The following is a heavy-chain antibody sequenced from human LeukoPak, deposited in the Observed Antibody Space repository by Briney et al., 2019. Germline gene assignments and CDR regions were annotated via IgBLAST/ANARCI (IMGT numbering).Heavy chain of an antibody. Sequence: RAGGSLRLSCAVSGFTLRNYAMSWVRQAPGKGLEWDSAISGSGGSTYYADSVKGRFTISRDNSKNTLYLQMNSLRAEDTAVYYCAKDYYDSSGLMGGYFDYWGQGTLVTVSS. V-gene: IGHV3-23*01. CDR2: ISGSGGST. J-gene: IGHJ4*02. CDR1: GFTLRNYA. D-gene: IGHD3-22*01. CDR3: AKDYYDSSGLMGGYFDY.